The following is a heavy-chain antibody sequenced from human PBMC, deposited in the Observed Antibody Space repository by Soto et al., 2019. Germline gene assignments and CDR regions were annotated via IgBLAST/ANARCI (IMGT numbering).Heavy chain of an antibody. Sequence: QVQLVQSGAEVKKPGSSVKVSCKTSRDTFNKYAFNWVRQAPGQGLEWMGWILPIFSSRNYAEKFQCRVTITADDSTSTAYMELRSLRFEDTAVYYCARGETYLGVWGQGTTVTVSS. CDR3: ARGETYLGV. V-gene: IGHV1-69*01. CDR2: ILPIFSSR. CDR1: RDTFNKYA. J-gene: IGHJ6*02. D-gene: IGHD3-16*01.